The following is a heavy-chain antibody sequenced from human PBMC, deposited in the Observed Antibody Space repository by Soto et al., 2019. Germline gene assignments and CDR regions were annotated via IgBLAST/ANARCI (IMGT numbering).Heavy chain of an antibody. V-gene: IGHV1-18*01. CDR3: ARDGIVLVPAAMPERGGWFDP. D-gene: IGHD2-2*01. CDR1: GYTFTSYG. CDR2: ISAYNGNT. J-gene: IGHJ5*02. Sequence: QVQLVQSGAEVKKPGASVKVSCKASGYTFTSYGISWVRQAPGQGLEWMGWISAYNGNTNYAQKLQGRVTMTTDTSTSTAYMELRSLRSDDTAVYYCARDGIVLVPAAMPERGGWFDPWGQGTLVTVSS.